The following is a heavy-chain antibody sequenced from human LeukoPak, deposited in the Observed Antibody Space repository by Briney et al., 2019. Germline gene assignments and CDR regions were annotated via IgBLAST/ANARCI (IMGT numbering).Heavy chain of an antibody. V-gene: IGHV4-59*01. CDR1: GGSISTYY. J-gene: IGHJ4*02. CDR3: ARGNYYHSGSYYGDY. CDR2: IYYTGST. Sequence: SSETLSLTCTVSGGSISTYYWSWIRQPPGKGLEWIGYIYYTGSTNYNPSFKSRVTISVDASNNQFSLKLSSVTAADTAVYYCARGNYYHSGSYYGDYWGQGTLVTVSS. D-gene: IGHD3-10*01.